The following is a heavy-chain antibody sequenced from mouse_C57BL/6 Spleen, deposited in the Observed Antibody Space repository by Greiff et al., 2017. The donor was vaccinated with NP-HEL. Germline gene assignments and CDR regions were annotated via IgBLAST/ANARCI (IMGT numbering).Heavy chain of an antibody. D-gene: IGHD1-1*01. V-gene: IGHV1-80*01. Sequence: VKLMESGAELVKPGASVKISCKASGYAFSSYWMNWVKQRPGKGLEWIGQIYPGDGDTNYNGKFKGKATLTADKSSSTAYMQLSSLTSEDSAVYFCARWNYYGSSYVGAMDYWGQGTSVTVSS. CDR1: GYAFSSYW. J-gene: IGHJ4*01. CDR3: ARWNYYGSSYVGAMDY. CDR2: IYPGDGDT.